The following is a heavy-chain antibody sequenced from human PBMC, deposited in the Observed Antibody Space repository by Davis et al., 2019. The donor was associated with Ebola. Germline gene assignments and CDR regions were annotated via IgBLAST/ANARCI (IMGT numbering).Heavy chain of an antibody. CDR3: AKDETGTEAYDI. CDR2: ISYDGSNK. V-gene: IGHV3-30-3*01. J-gene: IGHJ3*02. CDR1: GFTFSSYA. Sequence: PGGSLRLSCAASGFTFSSYAMHWVRQAPGKGLEWVAVISYDGSNKYYADSVKGRFTISRDNSKNILYLQMNSLRAEDAAMYYCAKDETGTEAYDIWGQGTMVTVSS. D-gene: IGHD1/OR15-1a*01.